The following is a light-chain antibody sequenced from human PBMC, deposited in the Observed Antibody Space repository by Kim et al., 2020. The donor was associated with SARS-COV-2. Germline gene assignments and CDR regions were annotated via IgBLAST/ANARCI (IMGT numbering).Light chain of an antibody. CDR2: EVS. Sequence: QSALTQPASVSGSPGQSITISCTGTSSDVGGYNHVCWYQQHPGKAPKLMIYEVSKRPSGVSNRFSGSKSGNTASLTISGLQAEDEADFYCTSYAGSSTLAVFGTGTKVTVL. J-gene: IGLJ1*01. CDR3: TSYAGSSTLAV. V-gene: IGLV2-14*01. CDR1: SSDVGGYNH.